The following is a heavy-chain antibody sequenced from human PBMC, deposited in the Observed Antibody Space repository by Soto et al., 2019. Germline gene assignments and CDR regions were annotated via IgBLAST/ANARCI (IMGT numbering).Heavy chain of an antibody. V-gene: IGHV4-34*01. CDR1: GGSFSGYY. D-gene: IGHD6-6*01. Sequence: SETLSLTCAVDGGSFSGYYWSWISQPPGKGLEWIGEINHSGSTNYNPSLKSRVTISVDTSKNQFCLKLSSVTAADTAVYYCGRGFEYSSSSLDYYYMEVWGKGTTVTVSS. J-gene: IGHJ6*03. CDR3: GRGFEYSSSSLDYYYMEV. CDR2: INHSGST.